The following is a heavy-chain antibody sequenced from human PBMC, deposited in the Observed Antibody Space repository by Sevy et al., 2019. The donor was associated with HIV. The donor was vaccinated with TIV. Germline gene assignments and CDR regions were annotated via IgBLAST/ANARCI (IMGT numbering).Heavy chain of an antibody. V-gene: IGHV3-74*01. CDR3: AREGVDFWSGPVDYYYGMDV. J-gene: IGHJ6*02. Sequence: GGSLRLSCAASGFTFSSYVMHWVRQAPGKGLEWVSRINGDGNSPIYADSVQGRFTISRDNAKNTLFLQMNSLRAEDTGIYYCAREGVDFWSGPVDYYYGMDVWGQGTTVTVSS. CDR1: GFTFSSYV. D-gene: IGHD3-3*01. CDR2: INGDGNSP.